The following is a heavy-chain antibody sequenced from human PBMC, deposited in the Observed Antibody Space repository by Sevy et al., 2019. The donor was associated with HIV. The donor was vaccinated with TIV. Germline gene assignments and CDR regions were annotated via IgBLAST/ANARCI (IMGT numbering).Heavy chain of an antibody. V-gene: IGHV3-23*01. CDR1: GFTFSKYS. D-gene: IGHD2-8*01. CDR2: FSFGCGKI. J-gene: IGHJ4*02. CDR3: AREGCTKPHDY. Sequence: GSLRLSCAASGFTFSKYSMSWIRQTPGKGLEWVSIFSFGCGKINYADSVKGRFTISIDDSRNTFYLQMNSLRAEDTAIYYCAREGCTKPHDYWGQGTVVTVSS.